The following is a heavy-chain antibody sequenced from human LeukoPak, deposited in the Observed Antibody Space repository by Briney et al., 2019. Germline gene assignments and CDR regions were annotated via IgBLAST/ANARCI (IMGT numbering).Heavy chain of an antibody. D-gene: IGHD4-11*01. CDR2: IYYSGST. CDR1: GGSISSYY. CDR3: ARDPTRSGLDY. V-gene: IGHV4-59*01. Sequence: SGTLSLTCTVSGGSISSYYWSWIRQPPGKGLEWIGYIYYSGSTNYNPSLKSRVTISVDTSKNQFSLKLSSVTAADTAVYYCARDPTRSGLDYWGQGTLVTVSS. J-gene: IGHJ4*02.